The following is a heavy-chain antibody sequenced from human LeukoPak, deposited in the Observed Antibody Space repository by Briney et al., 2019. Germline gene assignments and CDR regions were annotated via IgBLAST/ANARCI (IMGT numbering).Heavy chain of an antibody. J-gene: IGHJ6*02. CDR3: ARPLGVTTGGYYYYGMDV. V-gene: IGHV1-8*01. Sequence: ASVKVSCKASGYTFTSYDINWVRQATGQGLEWMGWMNPNSGNTGYAQKFQGRVTMTRNTSISTAYMELSSLRSEDAAVYYCARPLGVTTGGYYYYGMDVWGQGTTATVSS. CDR1: GYTFTSYD. D-gene: IGHD4-17*01. CDR2: MNPNSGNT.